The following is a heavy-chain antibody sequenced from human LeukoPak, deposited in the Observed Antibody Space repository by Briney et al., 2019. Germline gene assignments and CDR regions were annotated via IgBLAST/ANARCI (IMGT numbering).Heavy chain of an antibody. Sequence: SETLSLTCTASGGSISAHYWSWIRQPPGKGLEWIGFIYYSGSTKYNPSLKSRVTISVDTSKNQFSLKLTSVTAADTAVYYCARYGSGSYSDDHFQHWGQGTLVTVSS. J-gene: IGHJ1*01. CDR3: ARYGSGSYSDDHFQH. V-gene: IGHV4-59*08. CDR1: GGSISAHY. D-gene: IGHD3-10*01. CDR2: IYYSGST.